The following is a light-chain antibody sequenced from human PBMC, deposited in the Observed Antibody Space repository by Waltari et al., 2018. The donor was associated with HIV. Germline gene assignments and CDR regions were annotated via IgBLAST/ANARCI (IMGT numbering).Light chain of an antibody. Sequence: ALTQPPSASGSPGQSVAISCTGTSSDIGAYNFVSWYQQQPGSAPKLIIFEVTKRPTGVPDRFSGSKSGNTASLTVSGLLPEDDADYYCSSYAGSNRFVVFGGGTRLTVL. CDR2: EVT. CDR3: SSYAGSNRFVV. J-gene: IGLJ2*01. V-gene: IGLV2-8*01. CDR1: SSDIGAYNF.